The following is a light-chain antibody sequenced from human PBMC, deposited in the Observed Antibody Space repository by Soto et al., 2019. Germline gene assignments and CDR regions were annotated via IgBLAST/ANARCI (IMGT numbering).Light chain of an antibody. CDR3: ATWDDSLSGRV. Sequence: QLVLTQPPSASGTPGQRVTIPCSGSSSNIGNNHVYWYQQLPGTAPKLLIYRNNQRPSGVPDRFSGSKSGTSASLAISGLRSEDEADYYCATWDDSLSGRVFGGGTKVTVL. CDR1: SSNIGNNH. V-gene: IGLV1-47*01. J-gene: IGLJ3*02. CDR2: RNN.